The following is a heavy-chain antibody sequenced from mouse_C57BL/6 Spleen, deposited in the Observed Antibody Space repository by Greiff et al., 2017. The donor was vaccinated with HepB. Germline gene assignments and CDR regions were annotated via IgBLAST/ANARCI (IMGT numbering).Heavy chain of an antibody. CDR2: INPNNGGT. Sequence: VQLQQSGPELVKPGASVKIPCKASGYTFTDYNMDWVKQSHGKSLEWIGDINPNNGGTIYNQKFKGKATLTVDKSSSTAYMELRSLTSEDTAVYYCATLGWDDWYFDVWGTGTTVTVSS. D-gene: IGHD4-1*01. V-gene: IGHV1-18*01. CDR1: GYTFTDYN. CDR3: ATLGWDDWYFDV. J-gene: IGHJ1*03.